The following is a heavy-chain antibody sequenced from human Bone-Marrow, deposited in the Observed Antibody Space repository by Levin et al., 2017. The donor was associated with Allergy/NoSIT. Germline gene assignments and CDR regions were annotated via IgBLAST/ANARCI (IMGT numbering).Heavy chain of an antibody. Sequence: SVKVSCKASGGTFSNNAINWVRLAPGQGLEWMGGIIPIFDTATYAQKFQGRVTITADESTGTTSMELSSLRSEDTAVYYCARDLDYYYDSSGPYNAFHIWGQGTMVTVSS. D-gene: IGHD3-22*01. CDR3: ARDLDYYYDSSGPYNAFHI. CDR1: GGTFSNNA. CDR2: IIPIFDTA. V-gene: IGHV1-69*13. J-gene: IGHJ3*02.